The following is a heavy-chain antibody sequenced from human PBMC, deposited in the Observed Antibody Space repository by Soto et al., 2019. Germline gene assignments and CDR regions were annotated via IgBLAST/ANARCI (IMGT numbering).Heavy chain of an antibody. J-gene: IGHJ4*02. Sequence: QVQLVESGGGVGQPGRSLRLSCAASGFTFSNYGMHWVRQAPGKGLEGVAVISYHGSDKYYADSVKGRFTISRDNSKNTLYLQMDSLRAEDTAVYYCAKDHLTTTVTTVGYWGQGTLVTVSS. D-gene: IGHD4-17*01. V-gene: IGHV3-30*18. CDR3: AKDHLTTTVTTVGY. CDR1: GFTFSNYG. CDR2: ISYHGSDK.